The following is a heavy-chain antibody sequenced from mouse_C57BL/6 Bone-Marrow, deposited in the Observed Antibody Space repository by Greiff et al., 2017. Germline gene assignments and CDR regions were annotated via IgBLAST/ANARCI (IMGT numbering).Heavy chain of an antibody. D-gene: IGHD1-1*01. CDR1: GFNIKDDY. Sequence: VHVKQSGAELVRPGASVKLSCTASGFNIKDDYMHWVKQRPEQGLEWIGWIDPENGDTEYASKFQGKATITADTSANTADLQLSSLTSEDTAVYYCTSLTTVPFDYWGQGTTLTVSS. V-gene: IGHV14-4*01. J-gene: IGHJ2*01. CDR2: IDPENGDT. CDR3: TSLTTVPFDY.